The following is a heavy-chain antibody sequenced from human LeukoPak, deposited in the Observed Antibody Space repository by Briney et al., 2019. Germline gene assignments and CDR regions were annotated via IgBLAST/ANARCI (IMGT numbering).Heavy chain of an antibody. CDR1: GFTFSSYG. CDR2: ISYDGSNK. CDR3: ARWLQLHTSRSPDY. Sequence: PGGSLRLSCAASGFTFSSYGMHWVRQAPGKGLEWVAVISYDGSNKYYADSVKGRFTISRDNSKNTLYLQMNSLRAEDTAVYYCARWLQLHTSRSPDYWGQGTLVTVSS. J-gene: IGHJ4*02. V-gene: IGHV3-30*03. D-gene: IGHD5-24*01.